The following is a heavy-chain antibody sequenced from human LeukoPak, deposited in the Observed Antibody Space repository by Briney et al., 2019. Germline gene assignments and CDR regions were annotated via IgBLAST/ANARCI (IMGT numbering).Heavy chain of an antibody. D-gene: IGHD3-22*01. CDR2: ISSSSSPI. CDR1: GFSFSSYS. J-gene: IGHJ4*02. Sequence: GGSLRLSCAASGFSFSSYSMTWVRQAPGKGLEWVSYISSSSSPIYYADSVKGRFTISRDNAKNSLYLHMNSLRDEDTAVYYCARYYYDTSGSLDYWGQGTLVTVSS. V-gene: IGHV3-48*02. CDR3: ARYYYDTSGSLDY.